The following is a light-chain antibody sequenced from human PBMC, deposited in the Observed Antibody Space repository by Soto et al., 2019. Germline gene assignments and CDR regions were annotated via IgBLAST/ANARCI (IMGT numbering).Light chain of an antibody. CDR3: QQYYSPFWT. V-gene: IGKV4-1*01. J-gene: IGKJ1*01. Sequence: DIVMTQSPDSLAVSLGERATINCKSSQSVAYTSNKKTYVAWYQQKAGQPPKLLLYWSSTRASSVPDRFSGSGSGIDFTLTFSSLQSEDVAVCDCQQYYSPFWTFGQGTKVQIK. CDR1: QSVAYTSNKKTY. CDR2: WSS.